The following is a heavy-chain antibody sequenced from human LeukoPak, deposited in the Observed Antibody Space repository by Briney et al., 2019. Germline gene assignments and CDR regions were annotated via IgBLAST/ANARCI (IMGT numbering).Heavy chain of an antibody. J-gene: IGHJ6*04. CDR2: INSDGSTT. V-gene: IGHV3-74*03. CDR1: GFTFSSYW. Sequence: GGSLTPSCPASGFTFSSYWMPWARQAPGKGLVWVSRINSDGSTTTYADSVKGRFTISRDNAKSTLYLQMNSLRADDTAVYYCARGPFYDYGLYVWGEGTTVTVFS. CDR3: ARGPFYDYGLYV.